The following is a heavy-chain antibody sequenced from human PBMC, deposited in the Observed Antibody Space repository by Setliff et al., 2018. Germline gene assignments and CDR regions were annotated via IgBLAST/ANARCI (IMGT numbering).Heavy chain of an antibody. CDR3: AREQWLDPPGYYYMDV. V-gene: IGHV4-4*07. CDR2: IYIGGSA. CDR1: GGSISSYY. D-gene: IGHD6-19*01. J-gene: IGHJ6*03. Sequence: SETLSLTGTVSGGSISSYYWSWIRQPAGKGLEWIGHIYIGGSANYNPSLKSRVTMSIDTSKNQFSLKLNSVTAADMAVYYCAREQWLDPPGYYYMDVWAKGTTGTV.